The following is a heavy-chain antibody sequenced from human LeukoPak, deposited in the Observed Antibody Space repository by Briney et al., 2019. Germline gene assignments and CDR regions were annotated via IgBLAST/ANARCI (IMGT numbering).Heavy chain of an antibody. CDR1: GGSISSYY. CDR3: ARQLLWFGELGGMDV. Sequence: SETLSLTCTVSGGSISSYYWSWIRQPPGKGLEWIGCIYYSGSTNYNPSLKSRVTISVDTSKNQFSLKLSSVTAADTAVYYCARQLLWFGELGGMDVWGKGTTVTVSS. CDR2: IYYSGST. D-gene: IGHD3-10*01. J-gene: IGHJ6*04. V-gene: IGHV4-59*01.